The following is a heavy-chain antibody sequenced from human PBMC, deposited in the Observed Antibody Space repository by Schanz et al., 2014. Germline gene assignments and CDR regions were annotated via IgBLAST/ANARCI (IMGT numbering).Heavy chain of an antibody. CDR2: IYHSGST. D-gene: IGHD1-1*01. J-gene: IGHJ4*02. Sequence: QVQLQESGPGLVKPSGTLSLTCAVSGASIESPNWWSWVRQPPGKGLEWIGQIYHSGSTNYNPSLQSRVTMSVDKSKKQLCRKLTSVTAADTAVYYCVRPEITPTGTGVGVDSWGQGTLVTVSS. V-gene: IGHV4-4*02. CDR1: GASIESPNW. CDR3: VRPEITPTGTGVGVDS.